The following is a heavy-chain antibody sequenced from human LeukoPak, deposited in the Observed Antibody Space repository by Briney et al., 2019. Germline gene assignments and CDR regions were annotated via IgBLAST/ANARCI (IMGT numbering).Heavy chain of an antibody. CDR1: GYRFSSYW. Sequence: GDSLKISCKGSGYRFSSYWIGWVRQMPGKGLEWMAIIYPGDSDTRYSPSFQGQVTISADKSINTAYLQWRSLKASDTAMYYCASVSDIVVVTATPWAFDIWGQGTLVTVSS. CDR3: ASVSDIVVVTATPWAFDI. CDR2: IYPGDSDT. V-gene: IGHV5-51*01. J-gene: IGHJ3*02. D-gene: IGHD2-21*02.